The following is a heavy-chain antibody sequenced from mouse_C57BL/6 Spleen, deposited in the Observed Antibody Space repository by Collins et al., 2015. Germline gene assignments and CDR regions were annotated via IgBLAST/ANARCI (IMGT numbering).Heavy chain of an antibody. V-gene: IGHV1-61*01. CDR1: GYTFTSYW. D-gene: IGHD1-1*01. Sequence: QVQLQQPGAELVRPGASVKLSCKASGYTFTSYWMHWIKQRPGQDLEWIGTIHPYDSETHYNQKFKDKATLTVDKSSSTAYMQLCSLTSEDSAVYYCARYYYGSSYFDYWGQGTTLTVSS. J-gene: IGHJ2*01. CDR3: ARYYYGSSYFDY. CDR2: IHPYDSET.